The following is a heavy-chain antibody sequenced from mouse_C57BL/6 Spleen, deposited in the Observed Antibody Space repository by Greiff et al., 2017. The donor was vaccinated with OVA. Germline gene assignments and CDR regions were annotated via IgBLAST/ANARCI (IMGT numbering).Heavy chain of an antibody. CDR2: ISSGGSYT. Sequence: VQLKESGGDLVKPGGSLKLSCAASGFTFSSYGMSWVRQTPDKRLEWVATISSGGSYTYYPDSVKGRFTISRDNAKNTLYLQMSSLKSEDTAMYYCARHILAFDYWGPGTTLTVSS. CDR1: GFTFSSYG. V-gene: IGHV5-6*01. CDR3: ARHILAFDY. J-gene: IGHJ2*01.